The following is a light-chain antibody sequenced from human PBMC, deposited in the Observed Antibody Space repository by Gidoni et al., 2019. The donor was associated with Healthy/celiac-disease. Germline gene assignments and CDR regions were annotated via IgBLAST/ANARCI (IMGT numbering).Light chain of an antibody. CDR1: QSISSY. J-gene: IGKJ5*01. CDR2: AAS. Sequence: DIQMTQSPSSLSASVEDRVTITCRASQSISSYLNCYQQKPGKAPKLLIYAASSLQSGVPSRFSGSGSGTDFTLTISSLQPEDFATYYCQQSYSTPQITFGQGTRLEIK. CDR3: QQSYSTPQIT. V-gene: IGKV1-39*01.